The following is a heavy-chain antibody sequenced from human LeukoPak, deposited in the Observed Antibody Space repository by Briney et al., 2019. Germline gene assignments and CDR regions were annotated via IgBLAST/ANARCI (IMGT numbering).Heavy chain of an antibody. D-gene: IGHD5-18*01. Sequence: SETLSLTCTASGGSMTTHHWNWIRQTPGKGLEWIGYVFDSGRTKENPSLKSRVTLSADTSKNQLSLRLSSVTAADTAVYYCTTIKRGNIFGYFDFWGQGILVTVSS. V-gene: IGHV4-59*11. CDR3: TTIKRGNIFGYFDF. CDR2: VFDSGRT. J-gene: IGHJ4*02. CDR1: GGSMTTHH.